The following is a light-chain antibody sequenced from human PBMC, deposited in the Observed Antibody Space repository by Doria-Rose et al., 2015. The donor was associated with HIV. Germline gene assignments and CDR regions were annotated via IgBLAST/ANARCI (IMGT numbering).Light chain of an antibody. CDR1: QGISNY. Sequence: AIRMTQSPSSLSASTGDRVTITCRASQGISNYLAWYQQKPGKAPKLLIYAASTLQSGVPSRISGSGSGTDFTLTISYLQSEDFATYYCQQYYSYPPTFGQGTKVEVK. V-gene: IGKV1-8*01. CDR2: AAS. CDR3: QQYYSYPPT. J-gene: IGKJ1*01.